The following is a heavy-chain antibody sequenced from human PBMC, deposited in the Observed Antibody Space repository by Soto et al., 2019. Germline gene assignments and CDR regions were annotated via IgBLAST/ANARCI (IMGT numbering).Heavy chain of an antibody. CDR3: ARDHPYGSYFDS. D-gene: IGHD4-17*01. CDR2: INPNSGGT. CDR1: GYTFTGYY. Sequence: ASVKVSCKASGYTFTGYYMHWVRQAPGQGLEWMGWINPNSGGTNYAQKFQGWVTMTRDTSISTAYMELSRLRSDDTAVYYCARDHPYGSYFDSWDQATLVTVSP. J-gene: IGHJ4*02. V-gene: IGHV1-2*04.